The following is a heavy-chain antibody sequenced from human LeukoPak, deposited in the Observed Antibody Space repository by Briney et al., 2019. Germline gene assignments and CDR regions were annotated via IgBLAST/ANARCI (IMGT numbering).Heavy chain of an antibody. V-gene: IGHV3-23*01. CDR2: ISGSGGST. Sequence: GGSLRLSCAASGFTFSSYAMSWVRQAPGKGLEWVSAISGSGGSTYYADSVKGRFTISRDNSKNTLYLQMNSLRAEDTAVYYCAKDTDYSSGWYGDCWGQGTLVTVSS. CDR3: AKDTDYSSGWYGDC. CDR1: GFTFSSYA. J-gene: IGHJ4*02. D-gene: IGHD6-19*01.